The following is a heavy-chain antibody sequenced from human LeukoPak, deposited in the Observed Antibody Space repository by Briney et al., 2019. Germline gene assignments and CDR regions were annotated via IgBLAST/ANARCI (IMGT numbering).Heavy chain of an antibody. Sequence: WASMKVSCKTSGGPFRNYAIRWVRQAPGQGLEWMGGIIPIFGRANYAQKFQGRVTITADESTSTAYMEMTSLRSEDTAVYYCATDWGFTYGYYGVYWGQGTLVTVAS. CDR1: GGPFRNYA. D-gene: IGHD5-18*01. CDR2: IIPIFGRA. J-gene: IGHJ4*02. CDR3: ATDWGFTYGYYGVY. V-gene: IGHV1-69*13.